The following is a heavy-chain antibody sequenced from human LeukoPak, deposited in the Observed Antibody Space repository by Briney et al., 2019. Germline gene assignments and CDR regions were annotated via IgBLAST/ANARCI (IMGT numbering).Heavy chain of an antibody. CDR3: ARDLLYYYDNSGFDY. CDR2: ISSSSSYI. D-gene: IGHD3-22*01. V-gene: IGHV3-21*01. Sequence: GGSLRLSCAASGFTFSSYSMNWVRQAPGKGLEWVSSISSSSSYIYYADSVKGRFTISRDNAKNSLYLQMNSLRAEDTAVYYCARDLLYYYDNSGFDYWGQGTLVTVSS. J-gene: IGHJ4*02. CDR1: GFTFSSYS.